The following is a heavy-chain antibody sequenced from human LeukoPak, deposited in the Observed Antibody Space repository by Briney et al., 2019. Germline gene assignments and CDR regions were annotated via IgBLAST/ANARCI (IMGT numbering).Heavy chain of an antibody. J-gene: IGHJ4*02. CDR2: INEGGSRR. D-gene: IGHD4-17*01. CDR3: ARAVTSTEGY. Sequence: GGSLRLSCAASGFVFSSYWMTWVRQAPGKGLEWVASINEGGSRRYYVDSVKGRFTIFRDNAQKSLYLEMDSLRADDTAVYYCARAVTSTEGYWGQGTLVTVSS. CDR1: GFVFSSYW. V-gene: IGHV3-7*03.